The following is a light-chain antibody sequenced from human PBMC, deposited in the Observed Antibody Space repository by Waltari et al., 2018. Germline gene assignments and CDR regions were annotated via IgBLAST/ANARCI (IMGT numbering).Light chain of an antibody. V-gene: IGKV4-1*01. CDR2: WAS. CDR1: QCGLYSSNSKSY. Sequence: DIVMTQSPHSLAVSLGERATIHCNSGQCGLYSSNSKSYLAWYQQKPGQSPKLLIYWASTRESGVPDRFSGSGSGTDFTLTISSLQAEDVAVYYCQQYYTTPWTFGQGTKVEIK. J-gene: IGKJ1*01. CDR3: QQYYTTPWT.